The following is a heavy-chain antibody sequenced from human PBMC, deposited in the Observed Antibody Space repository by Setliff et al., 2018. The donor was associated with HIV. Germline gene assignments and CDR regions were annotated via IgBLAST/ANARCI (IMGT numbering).Heavy chain of an antibody. CDR3: ARGGDWDYNYYMDV. J-gene: IGHJ6*03. CDR1: GDSVSSNTAA. V-gene: IGHV6-1*01. CDR2: TYYRSKCSN. D-gene: IGHD3-16*01. Sequence: PSQTLSLTCAISGDSVSSNTAAWNWIRQSPSRGLEWLGRTYYRSKCSNDYAVSVKSRITINPDTSKNQFSLQLNSVTPEDTAVYFCARGGDWDYNYYMDVWDKGTTVTVSS.